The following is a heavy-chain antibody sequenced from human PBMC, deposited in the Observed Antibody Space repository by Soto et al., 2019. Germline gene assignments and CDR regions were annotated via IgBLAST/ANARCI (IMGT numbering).Heavy chain of an antibody. J-gene: IGHJ6*02. CDR2: IWYDGSNK. D-gene: IGHD1-1*01. Sequence: GGSLRLSCAASGFTFSSYGMHWVRQAPGKGLEWVAVIWYDGSNKYYADSVKGRFTISRDNSKNTLYLQMNSLRAEDTAVYYCARGLSTTKGYYYYGMDVWGQGTTVTVSS. CDR3: ARGLSTTKGYYYYGMDV. CDR1: GFTFSSYG. V-gene: IGHV3-33*01.